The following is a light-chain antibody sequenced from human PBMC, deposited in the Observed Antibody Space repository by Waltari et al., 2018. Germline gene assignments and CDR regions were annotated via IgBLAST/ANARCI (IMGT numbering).Light chain of an antibody. Sequence: QLVLTHSPSASASLGASVEHTCTLSSAPSSNITAWLQQQPGKGPRYLMKVNSDGSHRKGDEIPDRFSGSSSGAERYLTISSLQSEDEADYYCETGGHGTWVFGGGTKLTVL. J-gene: IGLJ3*02. CDR3: ETGGHGTWV. V-gene: IGLV4-69*01. CDR2: VNSDGSH. CDR1: SAPSSNI.